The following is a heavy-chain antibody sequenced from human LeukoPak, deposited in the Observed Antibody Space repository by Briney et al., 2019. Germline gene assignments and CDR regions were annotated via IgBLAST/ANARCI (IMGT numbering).Heavy chain of an antibody. J-gene: IGHJ4*02. D-gene: IGHD3-10*01. CDR3: AKDHPVSGFDS. CDR1: GFTFSTYG. Sequence: GGSLRLSCAASGFTFSTYGMHWVRQAPGKGLEWVAFIRSDGSNKNYADSVKGRFTISRDNSKNTLYLQMNSLRADDTAVFHCAKDHPVSGFDSWGQGTLVTVSS. CDR2: IRSDGSNK. V-gene: IGHV3-30*02.